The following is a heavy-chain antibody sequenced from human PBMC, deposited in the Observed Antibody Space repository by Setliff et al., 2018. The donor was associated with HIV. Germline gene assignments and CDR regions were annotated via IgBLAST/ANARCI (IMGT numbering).Heavy chain of an antibody. Sequence: GGSLRLSCAASGFTFSNFAMSWVRQAPGKGLELVSTIYGGGSYTYYADSVKGRFTISRDNSQNTLSLQMNGLRVEDAAVYYCARDYYASGSNDYWGQGTLVTVSS. CDR2: IYGGGSYT. V-gene: IGHV3-23*03. D-gene: IGHD3-10*01. CDR1: GFTFSNFA. CDR3: ARDYYASGSNDY. J-gene: IGHJ4*02.